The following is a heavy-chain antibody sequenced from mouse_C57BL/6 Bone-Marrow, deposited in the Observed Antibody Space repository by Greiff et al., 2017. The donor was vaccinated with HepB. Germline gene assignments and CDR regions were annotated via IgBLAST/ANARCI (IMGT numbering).Heavy chain of an antibody. CDR2: IDPSDSYT. Sequence: QVQLQQPGAELVMPGASVKLSCKASGYTFTSYWMHWVKQRPGQGLEWIGEIDPSDSYTNYTQKFKGKSTLTVDKSSSTAYMQLSSLTSEDSAVYYWARQFAYWGQGTLVTVSA. CDR3: ARQFAY. J-gene: IGHJ3*01. CDR1: GYTFTSYW. V-gene: IGHV1-69*01.